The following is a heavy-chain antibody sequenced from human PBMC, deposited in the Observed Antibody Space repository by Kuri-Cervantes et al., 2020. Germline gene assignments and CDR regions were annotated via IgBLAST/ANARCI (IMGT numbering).Heavy chain of an antibody. CDR2: IYYSGST. V-gene: IGHV4-30-4*08. J-gene: IGHJ4*02. CDR3: ARDNYYGSGSIDY. CDR1: GGSVSSGDYY. D-gene: IGHD3-10*01. Sequence: SETLSLTCTVSGGSVSSGDYYWSRIRQPPGKGLEWIGYIYYSGSTYYNPSLKSRVTISVDTSKNQFPLKLSSVTAADTAVYYCARDNYYGSGSIDYWGQGTLVTVSS.